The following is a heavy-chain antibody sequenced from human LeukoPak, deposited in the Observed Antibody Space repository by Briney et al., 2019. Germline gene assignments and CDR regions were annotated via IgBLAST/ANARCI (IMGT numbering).Heavy chain of an antibody. V-gene: IGHV1-18*01. J-gene: IGHJ5*02. Sequence: GASVKVSCKASGGTFSSYAISWVRLAPGQGLEWMGWISAYNGNTNYAQKLQGRVTMTTDTSTSTAYMELRSLRSDDTAVYYCARAFIVGATGWFDPWGQGTLVTVSS. CDR3: ARAFIVGATGWFDP. CDR1: GGTFSSYA. CDR2: ISAYNGNT. D-gene: IGHD1-26*01.